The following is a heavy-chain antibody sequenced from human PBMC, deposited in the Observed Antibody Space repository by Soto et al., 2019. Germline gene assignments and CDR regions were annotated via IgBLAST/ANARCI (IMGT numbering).Heavy chain of an antibody. Sequence: SETLSLTCTVSGGSISSYYWSWIRQPPGKGLEWIGYIYYSGSTNYNPSLKSRVTISVDTSKNQFSLKLSSVTAADTAVYYCARDLGYSYGPDYWGQGTLVTVSS. CDR1: GGSISSYY. V-gene: IGHV4-59*01. CDR3: ARDLGYSYGPDY. J-gene: IGHJ4*02. D-gene: IGHD5-18*01. CDR2: IYYSGST.